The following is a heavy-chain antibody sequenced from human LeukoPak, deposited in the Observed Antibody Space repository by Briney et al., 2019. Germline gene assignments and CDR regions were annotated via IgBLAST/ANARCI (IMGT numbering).Heavy chain of an antibody. J-gene: IGHJ4*02. CDR3: ARGQGGNYYLNCFDY. D-gene: IGHD1-26*01. CDR2: FYYTGST. CDR1: GGSFSTYY. V-gene: IGHV4-59*01. Sequence: SETLSLTCTVTGGSFSTYYWSWIRQPPGKGLEWIGHFYYTGSTNYNPSLKSRVTISADTSRNQFSLKLTSVTAADTAVYYCARGQGGNYYLNCFDYWGQGALVTVSS.